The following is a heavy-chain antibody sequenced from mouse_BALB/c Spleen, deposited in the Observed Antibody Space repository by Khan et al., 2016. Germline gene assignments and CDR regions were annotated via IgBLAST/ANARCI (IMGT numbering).Heavy chain of an antibody. CDR1: AFNIKDTY. CDR2: IDPTNGNP. CDR3: AGRGPIFYVGSSYGY. V-gene: IGHV14-3*02. D-gene: IGHD1-1*01. Sequence: VQLKESGAELVKPGASVKLSCTSSAFNIKDTYMHWVTQRPEQGLEWIGRIDPTNGNPKSDPKFQGTATITADTSSNTAYLQLSSLTSEDTAVYYCAGRGPIFYVGSSYGYWGQGTTLTVSS. J-gene: IGHJ2*01.